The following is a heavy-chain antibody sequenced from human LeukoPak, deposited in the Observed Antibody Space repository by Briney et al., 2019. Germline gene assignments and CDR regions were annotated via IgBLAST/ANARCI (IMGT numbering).Heavy chain of an antibody. V-gene: IGHV1-46*01. J-gene: IGHJ4*02. CDR2: INPSGGST. CDR3: ARLIYNDYIFDY. CDR1: GYTFTSYG. Sequence: ASVKVSCKASGYTFTSYGISWVRQAPGQGLEWMGIINPSGGSTSYAQKFQGRVTMTRDTSTSTVYMELSSLRSEDTAIYYRARLIYNDYIFDYWGQGTLVTVPS. D-gene: IGHD4-11*01.